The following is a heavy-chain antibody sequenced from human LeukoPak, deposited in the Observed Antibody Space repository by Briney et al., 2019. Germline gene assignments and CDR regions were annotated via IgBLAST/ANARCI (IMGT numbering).Heavy chain of an antibody. J-gene: IGHJ4*02. CDR1: GFTFSSYA. Sequence: GGSLRLSCAASGFTFSSYAMSWVRQAPGKGLEWASAISGSGGSTYYADSVKGRFTISRDNSKNTLYLQMNSLRAEDTAVYYCAKDYGDRSMRIFDYWGQGTLVTVSS. CDR2: ISGSGGST. D-gene: IGHD4-17*01. V-gene: IGHV3-23*01. CDR3: AKDYGDRSMRIFDY.